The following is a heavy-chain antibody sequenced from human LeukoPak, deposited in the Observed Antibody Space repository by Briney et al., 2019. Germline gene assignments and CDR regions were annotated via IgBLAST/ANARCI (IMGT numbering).Heavy chain of an antibody. V-gene: IGHV4-61*02. CDR3: ARSGTYYNNWFDP. D-gene: IGHD3-10*01. J-gene: IGHJ5*02. CDR1: GGSISSGSYY. Sequence: TLSLTCTVSGGSISSGSYYWSWILQSAGKGLEWIGRIYTSGNTNYNPSLKSRVTISVDTSKNQFSLKLNSVTAADTAVYFCARSGTYYNNWFDPWGQGTLVTVSS. CDR2: IYTSGNT.